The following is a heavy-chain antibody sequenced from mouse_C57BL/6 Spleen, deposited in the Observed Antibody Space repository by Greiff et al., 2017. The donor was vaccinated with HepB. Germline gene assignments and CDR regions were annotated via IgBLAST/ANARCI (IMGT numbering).Heavy chain of an antibody. J-gene: IGHJ2*01. D-gene: IGHD1-1*01. CDR1: GFSLTSYG. V-gene: IGHV2-2*01. CDR2: IWSGGST. CDR3: ARNSPHYYGSSYDYFDY. Sequence: VMLVESGPGLVQPSQSLSITCTVSGFSLTSYGVHWVRQSPGKGLEWLGVIWSGGSTDYNAAFISRLSISKDNSKSQVFFKMNSLQADDTAIYYCARNSPHYYGSSYDYFDYWGQGTTLTVSS.